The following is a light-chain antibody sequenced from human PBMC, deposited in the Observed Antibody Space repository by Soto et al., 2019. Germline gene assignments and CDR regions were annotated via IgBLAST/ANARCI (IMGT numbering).Light chain of an antibody. CDR2: GAS. J-gene: IGKJ5*01. Sequence: EVVLTQSPGTLSLSPGERATLSCRASQSVSSYLAWYQQKPGQAPRLLIYGASTRATDIPARFSGSGSGTEFTLTISSLQSEDFAVYYCQQRNSWITFGQGTRLEIK. CDR3: QQRNSWIT. V-gene: IGKV3-15*01. CDR1: QSVSSY.